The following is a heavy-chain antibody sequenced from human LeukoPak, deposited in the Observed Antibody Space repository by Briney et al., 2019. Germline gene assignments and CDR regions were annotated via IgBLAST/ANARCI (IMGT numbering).Heavy chain of an antibody. Sequence: PGGSLRLSCAASGFTFSSYSMNWVRQAPGKGLEWVSSISSSSSYIYYADSVKGRFTISRDNAKNSLYLQMNSLRAEDTAVYYCARDPPRYSSGWLGAHSGYYYGMDVWGQGTTVTVSS. D-gene: IGHD6-19*01. J-gene: IGHJ6*02. CDR1: GFTFSSYS. V-gene: IGHV3-21*01. CDR2: ISSSSSYI. CDR3: ARDPPRYSSGWLGAHSGYYYGMDV.